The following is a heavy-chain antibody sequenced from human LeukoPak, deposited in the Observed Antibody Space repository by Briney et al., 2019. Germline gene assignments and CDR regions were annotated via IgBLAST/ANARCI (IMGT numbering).Heavy chain of an antibody. D-gene: IGHD5-12*01. CDR3: AREVRYDQIFDY. J-gene: IGHJ4*02. CDR2: ISRSGSTI. V-gene: IGHV3-48*03. CDR1: GFPQSRYE. Sequence: GGSVRLSCAASGFPQSRYEIHGVRQAPGRALEGVSYISRSGSTIYYADSVKGRFTISRDNAKNSLYLQMTSLRAEDTAVYNCAREVRYDQIFDYWGQGTLVTVSS.